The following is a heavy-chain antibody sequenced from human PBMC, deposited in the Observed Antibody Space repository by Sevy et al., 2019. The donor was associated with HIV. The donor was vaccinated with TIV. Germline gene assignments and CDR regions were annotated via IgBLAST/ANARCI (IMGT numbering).Heavy chain of an antibody. CDR1: GFTFSSYA. CDR3: AKEFYDSSGYYDAFDI. J-gene: IGHJ3*02. CDR2: ISGSGGST. V-gene: IGHV3-23*01. D-gene: IGHD3-22*01. Sequence: GGSLRLSCAASGFTFSSYAMSWVRQAPGKGLEWVSAISGSGGSTYYADSVKGRFTISRDNSKNTLYLQMNSLSAEDTAVYYCAKEFYDSSGYYDAFDIWGQGTMVTVSS.